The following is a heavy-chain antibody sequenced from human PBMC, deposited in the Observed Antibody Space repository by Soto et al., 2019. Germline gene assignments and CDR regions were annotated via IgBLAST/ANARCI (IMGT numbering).Heavy chain of an antibody. D-gene: IGHD2-8*02. J-gene: IGHJ4*02. V-gene: IGHV4-34*01. CDR3: ARDKITGLFDY. Sequence: PSETLSLTCAVYGGSFSGYYWPRIRQPPGTGLEWIGEINHSGSTNYNPSLKSRVTISVDTSKNQFSLKLTSVTAADTAVYYCARDKITGLFDYWGQGTLVTVS. CDR2: INHSGST. CDR1: GGSFSGYY.